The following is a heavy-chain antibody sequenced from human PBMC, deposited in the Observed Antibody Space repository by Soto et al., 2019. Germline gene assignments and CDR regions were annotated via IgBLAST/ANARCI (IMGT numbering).Heavy chain of an antibody. Sequence: EVQLVESGGGLVQPGGSLRLSCAASGFTFSRYWMHWVRQAPGKGLVWVSRINSDGSSTSYADSVKGRFPISRDNAKNTLYLQMNSLRAEDTAVYYCARDSGGYYEPLFDYWGQGTLVTVSS. CDR1: GFTFSRYW. V-gene: IGHV3-74*01. CDR2: INSDGSST. J-gene: IGHJ4*02. D-gene: IGHD3-22*01. CDR3: ARDSGGYYEPLFDY.